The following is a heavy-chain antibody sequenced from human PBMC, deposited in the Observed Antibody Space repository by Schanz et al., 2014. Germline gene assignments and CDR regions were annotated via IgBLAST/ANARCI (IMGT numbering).Heavy chain of an antibody. Sequence: GPGVKKPGASVRVSCKASGYTFTTYAMSWVHQPPEQGLEGVGWIRVYTGNTKYGQKVQGRVTMTADTSTNTAYMALTDLRSDDTAVYYCARDRRFFDRGGLYYFDSWGQGTLVTVSS. CDR1: GYTFTTYA. J-gene: IGHJ4*02. D-gene: IGHD3-3*01. CDR3: ARDRRFFDRGGLYYFDS. V-gene: IGHV1-18*01. CDR2: IRVYTGNT.